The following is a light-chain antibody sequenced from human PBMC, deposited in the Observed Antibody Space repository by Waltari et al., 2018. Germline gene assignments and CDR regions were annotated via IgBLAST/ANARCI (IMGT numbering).Light chain of an antibody. CDR3: AAWDDSLYWV. Sequence: QSVLTQPPSASGTPGQRVTISCSASSSNTGNNTLNWYQQLPGTAPKLLIYSNNQRPSGVPDRFSGSKSGTSASLAISGLQSEDEADYYCAAWDDSLYWVFGGGTKLTVL. J-gene: IGLJ3*02. V-gene: IGLV1-44*01. CDR2: SNN. CDR1: SSNTGNNT.